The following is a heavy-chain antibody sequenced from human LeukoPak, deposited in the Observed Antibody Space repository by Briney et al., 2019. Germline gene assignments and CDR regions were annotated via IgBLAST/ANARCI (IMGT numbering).Heavy chain of an antibody. CDR3: ARVRYYDSSGYGNYFDY. V-gene: IGHV1-2*02. J-gene: IGHJ4*02. Sequence: ASVKVSCKVSGYTLTELSMHWVRQAPGQGLEWMGWIKTNNGFTNFAQKFRNRVTMTRDTSISTAYMELRRLRSDDTAVYYCARVRYYDSSGYGNYFDYWGQGTLVTVSS. D-gene: IGHD3-22*01. CDR1: GYTLTELS. CDR2: IKTNNGFT.